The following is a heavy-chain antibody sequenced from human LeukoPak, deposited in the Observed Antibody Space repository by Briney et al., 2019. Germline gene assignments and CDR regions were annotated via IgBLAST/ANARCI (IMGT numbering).Heavy chain of an antibody. D-gene: IGHD5-12*01. V-gene: IGHV4-59*01. CDR2: VAYSGST. Sequence: SETLSLTCTVSGGSTNSYYWSWIRQSPGKGLEWIGYVAYSGSTNYNPSHKSRVTISLDTSKNQFSLKLSSVTAADTAVYYCARTVSGYYFNAWGRGTLVTVSS. CDR3: ARTVSGYYFNA. CDR1: GGSTNSYY. J-gene: IGHJ5*02.